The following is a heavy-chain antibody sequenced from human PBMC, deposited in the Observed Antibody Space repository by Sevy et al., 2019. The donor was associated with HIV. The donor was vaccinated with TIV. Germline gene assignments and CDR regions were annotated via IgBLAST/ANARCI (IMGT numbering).Heavy chain of an antibody. V-gene: IGHV3-15*01. CDR1: GFTFSNTW. CDR2: IKSKNDGGTT. Sequence: GGSLRLSCAASGFTFSNTWMSWVRQALGKGLELVGRIKSKNDGGTTDYAAPVIGRFTISRDDSKSTLYLRMNSLKIEDTAVYYCTTMGWHGGFDIWGQWTMVTVSS. J-gene: IGHJ3*02. CDR3: TTMGWHGGFDI. D-gene: IGHD4-17*01.